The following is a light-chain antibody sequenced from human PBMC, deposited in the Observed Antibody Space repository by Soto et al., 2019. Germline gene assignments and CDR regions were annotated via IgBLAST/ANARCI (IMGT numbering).Light chain of an antibody. V-gene: IGLV2-14*03. CDR3: TSWTTSTTMI. CDR1: SSDIGAYNV. Sequence: QSVLTQPASVSGSPGQSITISCTGTSSDIGAYNVVSWYQQHPGKAPKLMLYDVNIRPSGVSDRFSGAKSGNTASLTISGLQAEDVAAYYCTSWTTSTTMIFGGGTKVTVL. CDR2: DVN. J-gene: IGLJ2*01.